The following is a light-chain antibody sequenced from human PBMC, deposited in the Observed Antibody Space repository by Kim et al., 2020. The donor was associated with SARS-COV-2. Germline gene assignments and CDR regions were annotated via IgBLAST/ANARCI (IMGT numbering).Light chain of an antibody. V-gene: IGKV3-20*01. CDR2: DAS. CDR1: QTVSSSS. CDR3: QQYGSSPRT. J-gene: IGKJ2*01. Sequence: LCPGERATLSCRASQTVSSSSVAWYQHKPGQAPRLLIYDASSRATGIPDRFSGSGSGTDFTLTISRLEPEDCAVYYCQQYGSSPRTFGQGTKLEI.